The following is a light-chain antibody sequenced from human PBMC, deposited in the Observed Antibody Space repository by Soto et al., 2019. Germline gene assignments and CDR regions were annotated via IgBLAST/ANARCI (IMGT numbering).Light chain of an antibody. CDR3: HQRQSWPRT. CDR2: GAS. CDR1: QSVSSSY. V-gene: IGKV3-20*01. Sequence: EIVLTQYTGTLSLSPGERATLSCRASQSVSSSYLAWYQQKPGQAPRLLIYGASSRATGIPDRFSGSGSGTDFTLTISRLEPEDFALYYCHQRQSWPRTFGQGTKV. J-gene: IGKJ1*01.